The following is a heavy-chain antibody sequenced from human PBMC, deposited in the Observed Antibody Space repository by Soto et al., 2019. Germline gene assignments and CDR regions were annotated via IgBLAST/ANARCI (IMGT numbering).Heavy chain of an antibody. CDR2: SYSGGTT. CDR3: AREDSIIIPAVSDF. D-gene: IGHD2-2*01. CDR1: GFTVSRNY. V-gene: IGHV3-53*01. J-gene: IGHJ4*02. Sequence: GGSLRLSCAASGFTVSRNYVSWVRQAPGKGLAWVSLSYSGGTTDYADSVKGRFTISRDNAKNSVSLQMNTLRVEDTAVYYCAREDSIIIPAVSDFWGQGTLVTVSS.